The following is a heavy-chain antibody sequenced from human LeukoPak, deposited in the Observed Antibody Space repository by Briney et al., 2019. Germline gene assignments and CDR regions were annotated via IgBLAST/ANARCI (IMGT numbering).Heavy chain of an antibody. Sequence: SETLSLTCTVSGGSISSYYWSWIRKPPGKGLVWIGYIYYSGSTNYNPSLKSRVTISVDTSKNQFSLKLSPVTAADTAVYYCARLHDGYRYGADYWGQGTLVTAS. D-gene: IGHD5-18*01. V-gene: IGHV4-59*08. CDR3: ARLHDGYRYGADY. J-gene: IGHJ4*02. CDR1: GGSISSYY. CDR2: IYYSGST.